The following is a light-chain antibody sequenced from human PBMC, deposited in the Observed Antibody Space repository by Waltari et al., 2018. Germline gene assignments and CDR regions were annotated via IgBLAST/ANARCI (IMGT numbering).Light chain of an antibody. CDR3: CTYVGRTTFHVT. V-gene: IGLV2-23*02. J-gene: IGLJ2*01. CDR2: EDN. CDR1: ISDVGTYNL. Sequence: QSALTQPASVSGSPGQSITISCTGTISDVGTYNLVSWYQQHPGKAPKLIIDEDNKRPSGVSDRLSGSKSGNTASLTISGLQAEDDADYYCCTYVGRTTFHVTFGGGTKLTVL.